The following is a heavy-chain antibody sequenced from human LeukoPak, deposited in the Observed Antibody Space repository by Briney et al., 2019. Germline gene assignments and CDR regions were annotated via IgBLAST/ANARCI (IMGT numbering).Heavy chain of an antibody. CDR2: IYTSGST. CDR3: ARDCSGGSCYFSPLYYYYYYMDV. V-gene: IGHV4-61*02. J-gene: IGHJ6*03. D-gene: IGHD2-15*01. CDR1: GGSISSGSYY. Sequence: PSETLSLTCTVSGGSISSGSYYWSWIRRPAGKGLEWIGRIYTSGSTNYNPSLKSRVTISVDTSKNQFSLKLSSVTAADTAVYYCARDCSGGSCYFSPLYYYYYYMDVWGKGTTVTVSS.